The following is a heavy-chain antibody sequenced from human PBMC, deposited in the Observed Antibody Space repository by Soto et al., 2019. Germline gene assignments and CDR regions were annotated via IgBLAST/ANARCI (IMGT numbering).Heavy chain of an antibody. CDR2: IWYDGSNK. CDR1: GFTFSSYG. J-gene: IGHJ4*02. CDR3: AREYYLDSSGSYDPSIVY. Sequence: GGSLRLSCAASGFTFSSYGMHWVRQAPGKGLEWVAVIWYDGSNKYYADSVKGRFTISRDNSKNTLYLQMNSLRAEDTAVYYCAREYYLDSSGSYDPSIVYWGQGTLVTVPQ. V-gene: IGHV3-33*01. D-gene: IGHD3-22*01.